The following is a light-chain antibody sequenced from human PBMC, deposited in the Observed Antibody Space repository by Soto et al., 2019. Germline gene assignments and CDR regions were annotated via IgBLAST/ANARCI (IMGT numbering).Light chain of an antibody. CDR3: QQYGSSPR. CDR2: AAS. CDR1: QAVSTW. V-gene: IGKV1-12*01. J-gene: IGKJ1*01. Sequence: DIQMTQSPSFVSASVGDRVTITCRASQAVSTWLAWYQQKPGDAPKLLIYAASTLQSGVPSRFSGSGSGTDFTLTIRSLQPEDCAVYYCQQYGSSPRFGQGTKVDIK.